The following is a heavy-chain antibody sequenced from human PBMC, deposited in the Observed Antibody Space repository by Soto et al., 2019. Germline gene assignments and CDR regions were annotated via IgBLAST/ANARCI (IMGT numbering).Heavy chain of an antibody. Sequence: PGESLKISCKGSGYSFTSYWIGWVRQMPGKGLEWMGIIYPGDSDTRYSPYFQGQVTISADKSISTAYLQWSSLKASDTAMYYCARHPLYYDILTGYLPVDYWGQGTLVTVSS. CDR2: IYPGDSDT. V-gene: IGHV5-51*01. CDR3: ARHPLYYDILTGYLPVDY. D-gene: IGHD3-9*01. CDR1: GYSFTSYW. J-gene: IGHJ4*02.